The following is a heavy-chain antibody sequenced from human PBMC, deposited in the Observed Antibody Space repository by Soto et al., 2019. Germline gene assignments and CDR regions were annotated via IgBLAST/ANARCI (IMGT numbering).Heavy chain of an antibody. Sequence: SETLSLTCTVSGGSVSSGSYYWSWIRQPPGKGLEWIGYIYYSGSTNYNPSLKSRVTISVDTSKNQFSLKLSSVTAADTAVYYCARDGGYVTPDYWGQGTLVTVSS. CDR1: GGSVSSGSYY. CDR3: ARDGGYVTPDY. CDR2: IYYSGST. J-gene: IGHJ4*02. V-gene: IGHV4-61*01. D-gene: IGHD3-16*01.